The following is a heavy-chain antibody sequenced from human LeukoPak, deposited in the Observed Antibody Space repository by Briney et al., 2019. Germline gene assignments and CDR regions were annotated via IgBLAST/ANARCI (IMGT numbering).Heavy chain of an antibody. CDR1: GGTFSSYA. V-gene: IGHV1-69*13. Sequence: ASVKVSCKASGGTFSSYAISWVRQAPGQGLEWMGGIIPIFGTANYAQKFQGRVTITADESTSTAYMELSSLRSEDTAVYYCARGSPYSYGYYYSYYMDVWSKGTTVTVSS. CDR2: IIPIFGTA. D-gene: IGHD5-18*01. J-gene: IGHJ6*03. CDR3: ARGSPYSYGYYYSYYMDV.